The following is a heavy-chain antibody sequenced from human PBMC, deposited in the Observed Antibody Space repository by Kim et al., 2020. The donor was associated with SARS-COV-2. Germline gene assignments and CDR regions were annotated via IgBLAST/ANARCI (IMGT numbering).Heavy chain of an antibody. V-gene: IGHV4-39*01. Sequence: SETLSLTCTVSGGSISSSSYYWGWIRQPPGKGLEWIGSIYYSGSTYYNPSLKSRVTISVDTSKNQFSLKLSSVTAADTAVYYCARLSAEPRFGGYYLALSFFDYWGQGTLVTVSS. J-gene: IGHJ4*02. CDR1: GGSISSSSYY. D-gene: IGHD1-26*01. CDR2: IYYSGST. CDR3: ARLSAEPRFGGYYLALSFFDY.